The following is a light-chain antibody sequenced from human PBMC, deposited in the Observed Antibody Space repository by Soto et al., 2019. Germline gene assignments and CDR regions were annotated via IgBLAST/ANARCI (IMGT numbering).Light chain of an antibody. J-gene: IGLJ2*01. Sequence: QSALTQPPSASGSPGQSVTISCTGTSSDVGSCNYVSWYQQHPGKAPKLMIYEVIKRPSGVPDRFSGSKSGNTAFLTVSGLQAEDEAEYYCSSYADSKNLEVVFGGGTKVTVL. V-gene: IGLV2-8*01. CDR1: SSDVGSCNY. CDR3: SSYADSKNLEVV. CDR2: EVI.